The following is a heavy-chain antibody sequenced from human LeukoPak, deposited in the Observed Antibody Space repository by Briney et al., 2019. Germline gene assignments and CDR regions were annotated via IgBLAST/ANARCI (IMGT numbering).Heavy chain of an antibody. CDR3: AREAIAVAAGYFDY. J-gene: IGHJ4*02. D-gene: IGHD6-19*01. CDR1: GFTFSSYA. CDR2: ISYDGSNK. V-gene: IGHV3-30-3*01. Sequence: GGSLRLYCAASGFTFSSYAMHWVRQAPGKGREWVAVISYDGSNKYYADSVKGRFTISRDNSKNTLYLQMNSLRAEDTAVYYCAREAIAVAAGYFDYWGQGTLVTVSS.